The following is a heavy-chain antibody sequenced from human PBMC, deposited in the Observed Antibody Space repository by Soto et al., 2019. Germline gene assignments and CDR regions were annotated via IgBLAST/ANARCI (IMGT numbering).Heavy chain of an antibody. CDR3: ARDWWEEPAGKETVSQFDY. J-gene: IGHJ4*02. Sequence: QVHLVESGGGVVQPGRSLTLSCTASGFAFSNYGIHWVRQAPGRGLEWVAVIWRAGTKKFYAGSVRGRFTISRDNSKNTIYLQMNSLRAEDTAVYYCARDWWEEPAGKETVSQFDYWGQGTLVTVSS. D-gene: IGHD6-13*01. CDR2: IWRAGTKK. V-gene: IGHV3-33*01. CDR1: GFAFSNYG.